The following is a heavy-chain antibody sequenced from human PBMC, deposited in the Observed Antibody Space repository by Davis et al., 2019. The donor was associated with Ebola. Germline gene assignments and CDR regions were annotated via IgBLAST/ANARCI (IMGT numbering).Heavy chain of an antibody. CDR2: IYYRGTT. J-gene: IGHJ4*02. CDR1: GGSISATGEY. Sequence: PSETLSLTCTVSGGSISATGEYWTWIRQRPGKGLEWIGYIYYRGTTSYNPSLKSRLTMSIDTSNNKFSMTLTSVTAADTAVYYCVRDVTGDYGPQWGQGIQVLVSS. V-gene: IGHV4-31*03. D-gene: IGHD4-17*01. CDR3: VRDVTGDYGPQ.